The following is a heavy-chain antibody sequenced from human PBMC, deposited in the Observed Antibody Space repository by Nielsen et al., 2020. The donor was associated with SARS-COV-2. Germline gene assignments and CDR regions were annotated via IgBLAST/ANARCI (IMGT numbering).Heavy chain of an antibody. Sequence: ASVKVSCKASGYSFNMYTMNWVRQAPGQGLEWMGWINTKTGDPTYAKGFSGRFVFSVDTSVTTAYLQISSLEAEDTAVYYCARKTCGSTSCPFGYWGQGTLVTVSS. CDR2: INTKTGDP. CDR1: GYSFNMYT. D-gene: IGHD2-2*01. V-gene: IGHV7-4-1*02. CDR3: ARKTCGSTSCPFGY. J-gene: IGHJ4*02.